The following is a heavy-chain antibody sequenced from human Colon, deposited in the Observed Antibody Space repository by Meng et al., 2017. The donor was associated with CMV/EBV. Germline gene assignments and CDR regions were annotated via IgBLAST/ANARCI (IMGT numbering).Heavy chain of an antibody. CDR3: ARGIPDF. V-gene: IGHV1-8*01. CDR2: MKPNSGAT. J-gene: IGHJ4*02. Sequence: SVKVSCKASGYTFTSNAITWVRPAPGHGLEWIGWMKPNSGATGYAPTFQGRLTMTRNTSINPAYMELRSLTNEDTAIYYCARGIPDFWGQGTLVTVSS. D-gene: IGHD3/OR15-3a*01. CDR1: GYTFTSNA.